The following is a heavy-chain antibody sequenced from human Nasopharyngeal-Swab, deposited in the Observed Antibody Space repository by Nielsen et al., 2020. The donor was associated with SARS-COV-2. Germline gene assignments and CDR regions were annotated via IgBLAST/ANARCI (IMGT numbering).Heavy chain of an antibody. V-gene: IGHV3-9*01. CDR1: GFTFDDYA. Sequence: SLKISCTASGFTFDDYALHWVRQVPGKGLEWVSGISRTSESIVYGDSVRGRFTISRDNAAKSLHLQMNSLRPEDSALYYCAKDSCSGLTCSGWFDSWGQGILVTVSS. D-gene: IGHD2-15*01. CDR3: AKDSCSGLTCSGWFDS. J-gene: IGHJ5*01. CDR2: ISRTSESI.